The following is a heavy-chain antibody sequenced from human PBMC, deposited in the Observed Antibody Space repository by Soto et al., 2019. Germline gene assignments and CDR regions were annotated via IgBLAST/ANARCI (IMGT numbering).Heavy chain of an antibody. CDR2: ISSSGGYI. D-gene: IGHD6-6*01. J-gene: IGHJ4*02. V-gene: IGHV3-21*06. CDR3: VRAMGSSSSKDDY. CDR1: GFIFSTYS. Sequence: EVQLVESGGGLVKPGGSLRLSCAASGFIFSTYSMNWVRQAPGKGLEWVSSISSSGGYIRYTDSVEGRFTISRDNAKNSLYLQMNSLRVEDTAVYYCVRAMGSSSSKDDYWGQGTLVTVSS.